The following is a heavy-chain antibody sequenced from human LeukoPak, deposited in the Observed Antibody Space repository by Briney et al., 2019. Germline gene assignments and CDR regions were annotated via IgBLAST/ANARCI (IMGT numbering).Heavy chain of an antibody. J-gene: IGHJ3*02. CDR3: ARAEVDIVATTSGPDAFDI. V-gene: IGHV4-39*07. CDR2: IYHSGST. CDR1: GGSISSSSYY. Sequence: PSETLSLTCSVSGGSISSSSYYWGWIRQPPGKGLEWIGNIYHSGSTFYNPSLKSRVTISVDMSNNQFSLKLSSVTAADTAVYYCARAEVDIVATTSGPDAFDIWGQGTMVTVSS. D-gene: IGHD5-12*01.